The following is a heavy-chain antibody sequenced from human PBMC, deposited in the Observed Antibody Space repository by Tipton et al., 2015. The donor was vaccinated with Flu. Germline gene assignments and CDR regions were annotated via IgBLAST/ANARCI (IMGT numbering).Heavy chain of an antibody. Sequence: SLRLSCEASGFTFSSYAMSWVRQAPGKGLEWVSAISGSGGSTYYADSVKGRFTISRDNSKNPLYLQMNSLRAEDTAVYYCAREGYYDFWSGSDCWGQGTLVTVSS. CDR2: ISGSGGST. CDR3: AREGYYDFWSGSDC. V-gene: IGHV3-23*01. D-gene: IGHD3-3*01. J-gene: IGHJ4*02. CDR1: GFTFSSYA.